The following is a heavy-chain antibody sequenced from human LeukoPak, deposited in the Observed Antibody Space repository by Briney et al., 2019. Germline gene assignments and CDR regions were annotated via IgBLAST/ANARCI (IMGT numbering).Heavy chain of an antibody. V-gene: IGHV1-69*13. CDR1: GGTFSSYA. Sequence: SVKVSCKASGGTFSSYAISWVRQAPGQGLEWMGGIIPIFGTANYAQKFQGRVTITADESTSTAYMELSSLRSEDTAVYYCARDTGGAMIPHAFDIWGQGTMVTVSS. CDR3: ARDTGGAMIPHAFDI. D-gene: IGHD3-22*01. CDR2: IIPIFGTA. J-gene: IGHJ3*02.